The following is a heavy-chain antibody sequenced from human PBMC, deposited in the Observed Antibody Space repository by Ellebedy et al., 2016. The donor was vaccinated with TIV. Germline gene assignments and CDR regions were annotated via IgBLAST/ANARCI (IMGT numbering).Heavy chain of an antibody. J-gene: IGHJ6*03. CDR3: ARDKRGYSGYDNYYNYYMDV. Sequence: MPSETLSLTCTVSGGSFSGTSNYWAWLRQPPGRGLEWIASVSYTGRAYYHPSLKSRVTTSVDTSQNQFSLSLSSVTAADTAIYYCARDKRGYSGYDNYYNYYMDVWGKGTTVTVSS. D-gene: IGHD5-12*01. V-gene: IGHV4-39*07. CDR1: GGSFSGTSNY. CDR2: VSYTGRA.